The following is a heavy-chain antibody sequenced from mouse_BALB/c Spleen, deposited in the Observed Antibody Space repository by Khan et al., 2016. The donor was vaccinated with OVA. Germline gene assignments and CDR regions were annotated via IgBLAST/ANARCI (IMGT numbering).Heavy chain of an antibody. CDR1: GFSLTSYG. CDR3: ARLFDGYSSLYAMDY. CDR2: IWSDGST. Sequence: QVQLKESGPGLVAPSQSLSIKCTVSGFSLTSYGVHWVRQPPGKGLEWLVVIWSDGSTNYNSVLKSRLSISKDNSKSQVFLKMNSLQTDDTAIYYCARLFDGYSSLYAMDYWGQGTSVTVSS. J-gene: IGHJ4*01. V-gene: IGHV2-6*02. D-gene: IGHD2-3*01.